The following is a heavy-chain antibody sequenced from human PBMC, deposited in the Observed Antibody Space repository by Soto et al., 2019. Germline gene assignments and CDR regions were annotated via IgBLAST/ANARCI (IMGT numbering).Heavy chain of an antibody. D-gene: IGHD3-22*01. Sequence: SETLSLTCNVSGGYISHYYWSWIRQSPGKGLEWIGDMSYSGNAKYNPSLKSRVTISVDASKNQVSLKVTSVTAADTAVYYCARAIVEMATITWGQGTLVTVSS. V-gene: IGHV4-59*01. J-gene: IGHJ5*02. CDR2: MSYSGNA. CDR3: ARAIVEMATIT. CDR1: GGYISHYY.